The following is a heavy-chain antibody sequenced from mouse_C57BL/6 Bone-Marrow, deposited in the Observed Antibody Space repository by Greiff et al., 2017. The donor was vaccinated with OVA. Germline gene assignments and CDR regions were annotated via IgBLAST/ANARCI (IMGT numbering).Heavy chain of an antibody. CDR2: IYPGDGDT. Sequence: QVQLQQSGPELVKPGASVKISCKASGYAFSSSWMNWVKQRPGKGLEWIGRIYPGDGDTNYNGKFKGKATLTADKSSSTAYKQLSSLTSEDSAVYFCARKNYGSSYSDYWGQGTTLTVSS. CDR1: GYAFSSSW. CDR3: ARKNYGSSYSDY. J-gene: IGHJ2*01. V-gene: IGHV1-82*01. D-gene: IGHD1-1*01.